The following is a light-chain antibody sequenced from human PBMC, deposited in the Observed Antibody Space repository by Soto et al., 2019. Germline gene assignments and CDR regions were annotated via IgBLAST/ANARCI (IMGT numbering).Light chain of an antibody. Sequence: EIVMTQSPATLSVSPGERATLSCRASQSVSSNLAWYQQKPGQAPRLLIYGASTRATGIPARFSGSGSGTEFTLTISSLQSEDSAVYHCQQYNNWSPTWTFGQGTKVEIK. V-gene: IGKV3-15*01. CDR1: QSVSSN. J-gene: IGKJ1*01. CDR3: QQYNNWSPTWT. CDR2: GAS.